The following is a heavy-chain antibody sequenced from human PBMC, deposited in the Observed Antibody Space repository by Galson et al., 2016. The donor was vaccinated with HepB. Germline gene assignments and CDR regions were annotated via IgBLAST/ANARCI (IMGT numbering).Heavy chain of an antibody. Sequence: SLRLSCAASGFTFKNYWMTWVRQAPGRGLEWVANIKEDGSDKHYVDSVRGRFTISRDNAKNSVYLQLNSLRADDTAVYYCARDGDYWNDFDCWGQGTLVTVSS. V-gene: IGHV3-7*04. J-gene: IGHJ4*02. D-gene: IGHD1-1*01. CDR2: IKEDGSDK. CDR3: ARDGDYWNDFDC. CDR1: GFTFKNYW.